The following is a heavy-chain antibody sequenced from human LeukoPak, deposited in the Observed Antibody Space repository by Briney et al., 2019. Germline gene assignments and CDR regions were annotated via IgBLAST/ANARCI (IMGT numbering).Heavy chain of an antibody. Sequence: PSETLSLTCAVYGGSFSGYYWSWIRQPPGKGLEWIGEINHSGSTNYNPSLKSRVTISVDTSKNQFSLKLSSVTAADTAVYYCARFESVVVPAATGFDYWGQGTLVTVSS. CDR1: GGSFSGYY. CDR3: ARFESVVVPAATGFDY. V-gene: IGHV4-34*01. J-gene: IGHJ4*02. CDR2: INHSGST. D-gene: IGHD2-2*01.